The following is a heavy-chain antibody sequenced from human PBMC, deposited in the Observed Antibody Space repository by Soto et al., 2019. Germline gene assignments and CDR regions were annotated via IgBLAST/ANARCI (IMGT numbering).Heavy chain of an antibody. CDR2: IYYNGHT. CDR1: GGSISNHY. CDR3: TRANWYSEY. Sequence: QVQLQESGPGLVKPSETLSLTCTVSGGSISNHYWCWIRQPPGKGLEWIGYIYYNGHTNYNPPLKSRVTMSVDTSKNQISLKLSSVTAADTAVYYCTRANWYSEYWGQGTLVTVSS. J-gene: IGHJ4*02. D-gene: IGHD7-27*01. V-gene: IGHV4-59*11.